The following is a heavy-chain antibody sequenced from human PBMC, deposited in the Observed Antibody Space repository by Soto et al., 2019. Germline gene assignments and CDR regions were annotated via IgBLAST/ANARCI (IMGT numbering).Heavy chain of an antibody. D-gene: IGHD3-22*01. CDR3: ARDVYYYDSSGYPNYFDY. CDR2: ISSSSSTI. V-gene: IGHV3-48*02. Sequence: GGSLRLSCAASGFTFSIYSMNWVRHAPGKGLEWVSYISSSSSTIYYADSVKGRFTISRDNAKNSLYLQMNSLRDEDTAVYYCARDVYYYDSSGYPNYFDYWGQGTLVTVSS. CDR1: GFTFSIYS. J-gene: IGHJ4*02.